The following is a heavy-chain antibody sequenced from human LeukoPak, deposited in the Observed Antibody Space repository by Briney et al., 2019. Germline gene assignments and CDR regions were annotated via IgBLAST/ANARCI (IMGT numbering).Heavy chain of an antibody. Sequence: GRSLRLSCAASGFTFSSYGMHWVRQAPGKGLEWVAVISYDGSNKYYADSVKGRFTISRDNSKNTLYLQMNSLRAEDTAVYYCAKGLDYGGNSGTLYYFDYWGQGTLVTVSS. CDR1: GFTFSSYG. CDR2: ISYDGSNK. D-gene: IGHD4-23*01. V-gene: IGHV3-30*18. J-gene: IGHJ4*02. CDR3: AKGLDYGGNSGTLYYFDY.